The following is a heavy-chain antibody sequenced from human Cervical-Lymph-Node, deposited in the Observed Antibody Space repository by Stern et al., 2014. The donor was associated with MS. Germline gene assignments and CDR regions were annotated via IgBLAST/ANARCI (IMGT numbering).Heavy chain of an antibody. CDR3: AKSHSVGRYLDWLT. CDR2: ISWNSGSI. J-gene: IGHJ5*02. D-gene: IGHD3-9*01. Sequence: EVQLEESGGGLVQPGRSLRLSCAASGFTFDDYAMHWVRQAPGKGLEWVSGISWNSGSIGYAGSVQGRFPISRDNAKNSLYLQMNTLRAEDTALYYCAKSHSVGRYLDWLTWGQGTLVTVSS. CDR1: GFTFDDYA. V-gene: IGHV3-9*01.